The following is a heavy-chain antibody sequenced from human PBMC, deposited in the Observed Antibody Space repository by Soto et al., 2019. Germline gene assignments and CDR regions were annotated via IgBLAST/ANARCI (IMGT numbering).Heavy chain of an antibody. CDR2: IKQDGSEK. Sequence: WSLRLSCAASGFTFSSYWMSWVRQAPGRGLEWVANIKQDGSEKYYVDSVKGRFTISRDNAKNSLYLQMNSLRAEDTAVYYCARLYGDYAYDYWGQGTLVTVSS. J-gene: IGHJ4*02. D-gene: IGHD4-17*01. CDR3: ARLYGDYAYDY. V-gene: IGHV3-7*01. CDR1: GFTFSSYW.